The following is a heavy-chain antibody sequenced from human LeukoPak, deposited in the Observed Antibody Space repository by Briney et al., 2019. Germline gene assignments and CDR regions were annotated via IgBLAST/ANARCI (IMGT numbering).Heavy chain of an antibody. D-gene: IGHD3-22*01. CDR2: IYYSGST. Sequence: SETLSLTCTASGGSISSYYWSWIRQPPGKGLEWIGYIYYSGSTNYNPSLKSRVTISVDTSKNQFSLKLSSVTAADTAVYYCARQGGGDYYDSSGSNWFDPWGQGTLVTVSS. V-gene: IGHV4-59*08. CDR1: GGSISSYY. J-gene: IGHJ5*02. CDR3: ARQGGGDYYDSSGSNWFDP.